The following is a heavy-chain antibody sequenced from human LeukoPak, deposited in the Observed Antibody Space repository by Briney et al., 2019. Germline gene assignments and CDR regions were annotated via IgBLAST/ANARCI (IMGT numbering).Heavy chain of an antibody. Sequence: GGSLRLSCAASGFTFSSYEMNWVRQAPGEGLEWVSYISSSGSTIYYADSVKGRFTISRDNAKNSLYLQMNSLRAEDTAVYYCARVPPVATSYFDYWGQGTLVAVSS. CDR1: GFTFSSYE. V-gene: IGHV3-48*03. D-gene: IGHD5-12*01. CDR3: ARVPPVATSYFDY. J-gene: IGHJ4*02. CDR2: ISSSGSTI.